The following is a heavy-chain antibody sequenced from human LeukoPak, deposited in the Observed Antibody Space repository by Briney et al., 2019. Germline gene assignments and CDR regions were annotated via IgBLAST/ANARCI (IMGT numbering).Heavy chain of an antibody. CDR2: IYYSGST. Sequence: SETLSLTCTVSGGSISSGGYYCSWIRQHPGKGLEWIVYIYYSGSTYYNPSLKSRVTISVDTSKNQFSLKLSSVTAADTAVYYCARDLSPTTVTTYFAFDIWGQGTMVTVSS. CDR1: GGSISSGGYY. J-gene: IGHJ3*02. V-gene: IGHV4-31*03. CDR3: ARDLSPTTVTTYFAFDI. D-gene: IGHD4-17*01.